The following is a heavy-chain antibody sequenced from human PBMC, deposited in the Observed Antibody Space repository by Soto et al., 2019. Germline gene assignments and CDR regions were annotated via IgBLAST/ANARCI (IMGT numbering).Heavy chain of an antibody. Sequence: SETLSLTCAFYGVSFSGYYWSCIRDPPGKGLEWIGEINHSGSTNYNPSLKSRVTISVDTSKNQFSLKLSSVTAADTAVYYCARGWYEVWLFARYYFDYLRQATLVTVSS. CDR2: INHSGST. CDR3: ARGWYEVWLFARYYFDY. J-gene: IGHJ4*02. CDR1: GVSFSGYY. D-gene: IGHD2-21*01. V-gene: IGHV4-34*01.